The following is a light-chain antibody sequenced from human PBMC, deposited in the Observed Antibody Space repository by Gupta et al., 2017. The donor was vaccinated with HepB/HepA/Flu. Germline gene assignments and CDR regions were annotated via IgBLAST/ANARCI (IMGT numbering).Light chain of an antibody. CDR3: QQSDSTPWT. V-gene: IGKV1-39*01. CDR1: QGISSY. J-gene: IGKJ1*01. Sequence: IQMPRSPSSLSASVGDRVTITCRASQGISSYLDWYQQKPGKAPKRLIYAASSLQSGVPSRFSGSGSGTEFTLTISSLQPEDFATYYCQQSDSTPWTFGQGTKVEIE. CDR2: AAS.